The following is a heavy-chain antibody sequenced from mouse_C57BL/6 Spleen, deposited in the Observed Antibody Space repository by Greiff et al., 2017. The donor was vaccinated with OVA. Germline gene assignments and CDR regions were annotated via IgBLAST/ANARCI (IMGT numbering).Heavy chain of an antibody. D-gene: IGHD2-5*01. CDR1: GYSITSGYY. J-gene: IGHJ4*01. CDR2: ISYDGSN. V-gene: IGHV3-6*01. Sequence: EVKLLESGPGLVKPSQSLSLTCSVTGYSITSGYYWNWIRQFPGNKLEWMGYISYDGSNNYNPSLKNRISITRDTSKNQFFLKLNSVTTEDTATYYCARGGVNYYAMDYWGQGTSVTVSS. CDR3: ARGGVNYYAMDY.